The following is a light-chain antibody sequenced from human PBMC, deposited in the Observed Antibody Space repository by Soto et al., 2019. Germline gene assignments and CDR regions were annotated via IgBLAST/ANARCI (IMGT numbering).Light chain of an antibody. CDR2: GNT. CDR1: SSNIGANSD. J-gene: IGLJ1*01. CDR3: QSYDNSLSGFYV. Sequence: VLTQPPSVSGAPGQRVTISCTGSSSNIGANSDVHWYQQLTGAAPKLLIYGNTNRPSGVSDRFSASKSGTSASLAITGLQAEDEADYYCQSYDNSLSGFYVFGNGTKVTVL. V-gene: IGLV1-40*01.